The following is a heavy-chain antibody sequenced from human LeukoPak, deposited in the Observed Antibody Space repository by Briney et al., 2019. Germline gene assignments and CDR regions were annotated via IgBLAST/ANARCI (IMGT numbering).Heavy chain of an antibody. CDR3: ARDSEYSSGFAMDY. D-gene: IGHD6-19*01. J-gene: IGHJ4*02. CDR2: ISSSSSYI. V-gene: IGHV3-21*01. CDR1: GFTFSSYS. Sequence: GGSLRLSCAASGFTFSSYSMNWVRQAPGKGLEWVSSISSSSSYIYYADSMKGRFTISRDNAKNSLYLQMNSLRAEDTAVYYCARDSEYSSGFAMDYWGQGTLVTVSS.